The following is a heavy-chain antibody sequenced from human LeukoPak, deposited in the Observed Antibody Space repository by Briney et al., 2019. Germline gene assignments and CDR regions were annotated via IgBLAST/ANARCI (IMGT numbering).Heavy chain of an antibody. CDR1: GYTFTSYG. V-gene: IGHV1-18*01. Sequence: GASVKVSCKASGYTFTSYGINWVRQAPGQGLEWMGWISAYNGNTNYEQNLQGRVTMTTDTSTRTAYMESRSLRSDDTAVYYWARSFMAYDSRLKNFYYMDVWGKGTTVTVSS. CDR2: ISAYNGNT. D-gene: IGHD3-22*01. CDR3: ARSFMAYDSRLKNFYYMDV. J-gene: IGHJ6*03.